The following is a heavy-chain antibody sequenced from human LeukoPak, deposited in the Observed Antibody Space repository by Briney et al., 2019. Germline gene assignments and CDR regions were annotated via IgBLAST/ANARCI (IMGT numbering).Heavy chain of an antibody. Sequence: SETLSLTCTVSGGSVSSTEFYWGWIRQPPGKGLQWVGSIYYSGSTYYNPSLTGRVTMSVDTSKNQFSLKMPSVTAADTAVYYCTRLSKGRYFDYIFDYWGQGSLVTVSS. CDR2: IYYSGST. J-gene: IGHJ4*02. CDR1: GGSVSSTEFY. D-gene: IGHD3-9*01. V-gene: IGHV4-39*01. CDR3: TRLSKGRYFDYIFDY.